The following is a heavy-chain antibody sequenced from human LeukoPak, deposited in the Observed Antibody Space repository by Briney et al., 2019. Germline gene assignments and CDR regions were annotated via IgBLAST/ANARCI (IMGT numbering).Heavy chain of an antibody. J-gene: IGHJ4*02. D-gene: IGHD6-6*01. CDR3: ARAFEYSSSYFDY. V-gene: IGHV1-69*05. Sequence: ASVKVSCKASGYTFTNFGISWVRQAPGQGLEWMGGIIPIFGTANYAQKFQGRVTITTDESTSTAYMELSSLRSEDTAVYYCARAFEYSSSYFDYWGQGTLVTVSS. CDR1: GYTFTNFG. CDR2: IIPIFGTA.